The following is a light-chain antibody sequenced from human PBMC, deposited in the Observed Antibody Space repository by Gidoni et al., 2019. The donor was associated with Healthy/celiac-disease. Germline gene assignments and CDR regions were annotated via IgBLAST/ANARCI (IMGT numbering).Light chain of an antibody. CDR3: ATWDDSLSGVI. CDR1: SSNIGSNY. V-gene: IGLV1-47*01. J-gene: IGLJ2*01. Sequence: SVLTQPPSASGTPGQRVTISCSGSSSNIGSNYVYWYQHPPGTAPKLLIYRNNQRPSGVPDRFSDSKSGTSVSLAISGLRSEDEADYYCATWDDSLSGVIFGGGTRLTVL. CDR2: RNN.